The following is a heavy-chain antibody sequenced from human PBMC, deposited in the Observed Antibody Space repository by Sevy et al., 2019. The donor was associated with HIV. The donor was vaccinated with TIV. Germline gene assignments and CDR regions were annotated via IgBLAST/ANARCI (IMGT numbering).Heavy chain of an antibody. V-gene: IGHV4-31*03. Sequence: SETLSLTCTVSGGSISSGVYYWSWIRQHPGKGLEWIGYIYYSGSTYYNPSLKSRVTISVDTSKNQFSLKLSSVTAADTAVYYCARGEYDSRLTGAFDIWGQGTMVTVSS. CDR1: GGSISSGVYY. J-gene: IGHJ3*02. D-gene: IGHD3-22*01. CDR3: ARGEYDSRLTGAFDI. CDR2: IYYSGST.